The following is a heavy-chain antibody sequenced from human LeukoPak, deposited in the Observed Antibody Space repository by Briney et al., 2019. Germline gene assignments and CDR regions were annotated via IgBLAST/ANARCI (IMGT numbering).Heavy chain of an antibody. V-gene: IGHV4-59*02. CDR1: GGSVSSYY. J-gene: IGHJ2*01. Sequence: SESLSLTCTVSGGSVSSYYWSWIRQSPGNGLEWIGYVYYSGSTHYNPALQSRVTISLDTSENQFSLKLSSMTATDTAVYYCAREANSPTARYWYFDLWGRGTQVTVSS. CDR3: AREANSPTARYWYFDL. D-gene: IGHD2-21*01. CDR2: VYYSGST.